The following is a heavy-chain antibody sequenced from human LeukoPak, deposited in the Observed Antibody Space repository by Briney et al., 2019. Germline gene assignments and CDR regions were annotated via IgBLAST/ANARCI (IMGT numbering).Heavy chain of an antibody. J-gene: IGHJ2*01. CDR2: ISSSSSAI. Sequence: GGSLRLSCAASGFTFSSYSMTWVRQAPGKGLEWVSYISSSSSAIYYADSVKGRFTISRDNAKNSLYLQMNSLRAEDTTVYYCARTDPRGIPALWFFDLWGRGTLVSVSS. CDR1: GFTFSSYS. D-gene: IGHD2-2*01. V-gene: IGHV3-48*04. CDR3: ARTDPRGIPALWFFDL.